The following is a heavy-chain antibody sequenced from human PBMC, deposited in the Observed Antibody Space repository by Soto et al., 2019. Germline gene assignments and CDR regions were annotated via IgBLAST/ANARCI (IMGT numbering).Heavy chain of an antibody. CDR3: TRAEGKQMARGDSYGMDV. D-gene: IGHD3-10*01. V-gene: IGHV3-73*02. Sequence: EVQLVESGGGLVQPGGSLKLSCAASGFPFSGSAIHWVRQASGKGLEWVGRIRGKANGYATAYDASVKCRFTISGDDSKTTAYLQKNSLKIEDSDVYYRTRAEGKQMARGDSYGMDVWGQGTTVTVPS. CDR2: IRGKANGYAT. J-gene: IGHJ6*02. CDR1: GFPFSGSA.